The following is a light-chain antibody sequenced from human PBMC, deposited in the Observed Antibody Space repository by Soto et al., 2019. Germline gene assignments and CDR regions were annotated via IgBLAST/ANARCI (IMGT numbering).Light chain of an antibody. CDR1: SSDVGGSDY. J-gene: IGLJ1*01. Sequence: QSALTQPASVSGSPGQSITVSCTGSSSDVGGSDYISWYQQHQGKAPRLIIYGVSDRPSGVSSRFSGSKSGNTASLTISGLQPEDEAHYYCTSYKRGPLYVFGTGTKLTVL. CDR2: GVS. CDR3: TSYKRGPLYV. V-gene: IGLV2-14*03.